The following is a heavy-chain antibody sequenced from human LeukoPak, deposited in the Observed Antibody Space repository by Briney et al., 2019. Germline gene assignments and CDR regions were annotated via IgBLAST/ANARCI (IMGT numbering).Heavy chain of an antibody. CDR2: IYYSGST. D-gene: IGHD2-21*02. CDR3: ARVVVTECFDY. CDR1: GGSISSGDYY. V-gene: IGHV4-30-4*01. J-gene: IGHJ4*02. Sequence: SQTLSLTCTVSGGSISSGDYYWSWIRQLPGKGLEWIGYIYYSGSTYYNPSLKSRVTISVDTSKNQFSLKLSSVTAADTAVYYCARVVVTECFDYWGQGTLVTVSS.